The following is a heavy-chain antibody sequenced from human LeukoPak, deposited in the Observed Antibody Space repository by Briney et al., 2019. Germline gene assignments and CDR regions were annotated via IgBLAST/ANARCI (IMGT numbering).Heavy chain of an antibody. CDR1: GFTFSSYA. V-gene: IGHV3-23*01. J-gene: IGHJ4*02. CDR2: ISGSGGST. CDR3: AKTRGTLRYCSGGSCHGLNY. D-gene: IGHD2-15*01. Sequence: GGSLRLSCAASGFTFSSYAMSWVRQAPGKGLEWVSAISGSGGSTYYADSVKGRFTISRDNSKNTLYLQMNSLRAEDTAVYYCAKTRGTLRYCSGGSCHGLNYWGQGTLATVSS.